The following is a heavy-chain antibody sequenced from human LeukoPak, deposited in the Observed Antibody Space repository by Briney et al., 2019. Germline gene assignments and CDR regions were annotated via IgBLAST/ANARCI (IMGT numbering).Heavy chain of an antibody. J-gene: IGHJ4*02. D-gene: IGHD6-13*01. V-gene: IGHV4-59*12. Sequence: SETLSLTCTVSGGSISSYYWSWIRQPPGKGLEWIGEVYHSGSTTYNPSLNSRVTISVDKSKNQFSLELSSVTAADTAVYYCARISSNWYGGGYDYWGQGTLVTVSS. CDR2: VYHSGST. CDR3: ARISSNWYGGGYDY. CDR1: GGSISSYY.